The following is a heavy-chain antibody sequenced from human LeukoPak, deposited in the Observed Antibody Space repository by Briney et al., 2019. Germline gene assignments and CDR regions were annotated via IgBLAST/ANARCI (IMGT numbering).Heavy chain of an antibody. CDR3: ASSGVSSGWLETLDY. J-gene: IGHJ4*02. CDR2: ISAYNGNT. V-gene: IGHV1-18*01. Sequence: ASVKVSCKASGYTFTSYGISWVRQAPGQGLEWMGWISAYNGNTNYAQKLQGRVTMTTDTSTSTAYMELRSLRSDDTAVYYCASSGVSSGWLETLDYWGQGTLVTVSS. CDR1: GYTFTSYG. D-gene: IGHD6-19*01.